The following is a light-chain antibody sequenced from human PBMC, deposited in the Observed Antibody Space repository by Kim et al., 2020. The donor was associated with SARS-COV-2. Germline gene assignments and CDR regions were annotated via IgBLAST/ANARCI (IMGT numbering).Light chain of an antibody. CDR3: SSYAGSSSVV. CDR2: EVT. V-gene: IGLV2-8*01. CDR1: SSDVGSYNF. J-gene: IGLJ2*01. Sequence: GQSITIACTGTSSDVGSYNFVSWYQQHPGKAPKLMIYEVTKRPSGVPDRFSGSKSGNTASLTVSGLQAEDEADYYCSSYAGSSSVVFGGGTQLTVL.